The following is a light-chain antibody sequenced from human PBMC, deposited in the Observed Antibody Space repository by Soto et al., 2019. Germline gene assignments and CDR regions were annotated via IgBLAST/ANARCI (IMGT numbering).Light chain of an antibody. V-gene: IGLV2-8*01. CDR1: SSDVGGYNY. CDR2: EVS. Sequence: QSVLTQPPSASGSPGQSVTISCTGTSSDVGGYNYVSWYQQHPGKPPKLMIYEVSKRPSGVPDRFSGSKSGNTASLTVSGLQAEDEADYYCSSYAGSNTYVFGTGTKLTVL. J-gene: IGLJ1*01. CDR3: SSYAGSNTYV.